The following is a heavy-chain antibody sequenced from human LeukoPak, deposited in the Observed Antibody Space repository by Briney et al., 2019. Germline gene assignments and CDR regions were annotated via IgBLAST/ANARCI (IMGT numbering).Heavy chain of an antibody. CDR1: GFTVSSNY. CDR2: ISGSGDST. D-gene: IGHD3-9*01. J-gene: IGHJ6*03. V-gene: IGHV3-23*01. Sequence: PGGSLRLSCAASGFTVSSNYMSWVRQAPGKGLEWVSGISGSGDSTYYADSVKGRFTISRDNSKNTLYLQMNSLRADDTAVYYCAKGDMTGADYYYYMDVWGKGTTVTVSS. CDR3: AKGDMTGADYYYYMDV.